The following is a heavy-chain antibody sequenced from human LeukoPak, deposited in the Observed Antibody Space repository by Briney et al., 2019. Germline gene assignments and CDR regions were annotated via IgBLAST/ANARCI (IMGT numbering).Heavy chain of an antibody. J-gene: IGHJ4*02. V-gene: IGHV4-38-2*02. CDR1: GYSISSGYY. CDR2: IYHSGST. Sequence: SETLSLTCTVSGYSISSGYYWGWIRQPPGKGLEWIGSIYHSGSTYYNPSLKSRVTISVDTSKNQFSLTAADTAVYYCARAIEVGAMTPFDYWGQGTLVTVSS. D-gene: IGHD1-26*01. CDR3: ARAIEVGAMTPFDY.